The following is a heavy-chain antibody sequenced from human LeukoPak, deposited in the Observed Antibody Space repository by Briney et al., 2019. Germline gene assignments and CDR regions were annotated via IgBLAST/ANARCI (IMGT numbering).Heavy chain of an antibody. CDR1: GFTFDDYA. CDR2: ISGDGGST. Sequence: TGGSLRLSCAASGFTFDDYAMHWVRQAPGKGLEWVSLISGDGGSTYYADSVKGRFTISRDNSKNSLYLRMNSLRTEDTALYYCAKDISFAMIVVVSVDAFDIWGQGTMVPVSS. V-gene: IGHV3-43*02. CDR3: AKDISFAMIVVVSVDAFDI. J-gene: IGHJ3*02. D-gene: IGHD3-22*01.